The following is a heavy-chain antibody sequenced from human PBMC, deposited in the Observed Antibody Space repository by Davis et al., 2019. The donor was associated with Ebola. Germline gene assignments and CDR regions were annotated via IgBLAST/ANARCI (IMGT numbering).Heavy chain of an antibody. D-gene: IGHD3-22*01. CDR2: ISAYNGNT. CDR1: GYTFTSYG. J-gene: IGHJ4*02. CDR3: ARDGYYDSSGPPDPPDY. Sequence: ASVKVSCKASGYTFTSYGISWVRQAPGQGLEWMGWISAYNGNTNYAQKLQGRVTMTTDTSTSTAYMELRSLRSDDTAVYYCARDGYYDSSGPPDPPDYWGQGTLVTVSS. V-gene: IGHV1-18*01.